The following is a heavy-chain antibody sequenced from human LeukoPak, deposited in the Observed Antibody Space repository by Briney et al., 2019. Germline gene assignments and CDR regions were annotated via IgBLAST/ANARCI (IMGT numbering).Heavy chain of an antibody. Sequence: ASVKLSCKASGYTFTSYDINWVRQATGQGLEWMGRMNPNSGNTDYAQKFQGRVTMTRNTSISTAYMELSSLRSEDTAVYYCARGRSSWYNWFDPWGQGTLVTVSS. CDR2: MNPNSGNT. CDR3: ARGRSSWYNWFDP. J-gene: IGHJ5*02. D-gene: IGHD6-13*01. V-gene: IGHV1-8*01. CDR1: GYTFTSYD.